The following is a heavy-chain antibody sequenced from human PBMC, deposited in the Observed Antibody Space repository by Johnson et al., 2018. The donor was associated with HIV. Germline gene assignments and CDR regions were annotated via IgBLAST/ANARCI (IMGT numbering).Heavy chain of an antibody. CDR3: ARDTKYYYDSSGNYYEHDAFDI. CDR2: ASYDGSNE. Sequence: QVQLVESGGGVVQPGGSLRLSCAASVFTFSNYGMHWVRQAPGKGLEWVAGASYDGSNEYYADSVKGRFIISIDNSKNSLYLQMNSLRAEDTAVYYCARDTKYYYDSSGNYYEHDAFDIWGQGTMVTVSS. V-gene: IGHV3-33*05. D-gene: IGHD3-22*01. CDR1: VFTFSNYG. J-gene: IGHJ3*02.